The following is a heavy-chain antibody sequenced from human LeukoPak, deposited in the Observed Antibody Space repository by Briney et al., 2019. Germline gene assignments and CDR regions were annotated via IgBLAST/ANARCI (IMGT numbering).Heavy chain of an antibody. CDR1: GFTFSIYS. V-gene: IGHV3-23*01. D-gene: IGHD6-13*01. CDR2: ISGSGDST. Sequence: GGCLRLSCAAPGFTFSIYSMSWVRKAPWKGLEWVLAISGSGDSTYYGDSVKGRFTISRDNSKNTLYLQMNSLRAEDTAVYYCAKTRPLDSSSWSHGDYWGQGTLVTVSS. J-gene: IGHJ4*02. CDR3: AKTRPLDSSSWSHGDY.